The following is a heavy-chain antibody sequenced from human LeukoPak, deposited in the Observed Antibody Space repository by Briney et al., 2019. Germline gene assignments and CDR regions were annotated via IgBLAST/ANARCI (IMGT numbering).Heavy chain of an antibody. CDR2: ISSGGKSI. CDR3: ASRRSGFDP. CDR1: GFNFSSYS. V-gene: IGHV3-48*02. J-gene: IGHJ5*02. Sequence: GGSLRLSCGASGFNFSSYSMNWVRQAPGKGLEWVSYISSGGKSIAYADPVKGRFTISKDNAKNFLYLQLNSLRQEDTAVYYCASRRSGFDPWGQGTLVTVSS.